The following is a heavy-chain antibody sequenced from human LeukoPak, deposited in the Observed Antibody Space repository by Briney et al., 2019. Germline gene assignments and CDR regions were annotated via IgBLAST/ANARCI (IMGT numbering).Heavy chain of an antibody. CDR3: ARGDVWGSYLRY. J-gene: IGHJ4*02. CDR2: INHSGST. CDR1: GGSFSGYY. Sequence: SETLSLTCAVYGGSFSGYYWSWIRQPPGKGLEWIGEINHSGSTNYNPSLKSRVTISVDTSKNQFSPKLSSVTAADTAVYYCARGDVWGSYLRYWGQGTLVTVSS. D-gene: IGHD3-16*02. V-gene: IGHV4-34*01.